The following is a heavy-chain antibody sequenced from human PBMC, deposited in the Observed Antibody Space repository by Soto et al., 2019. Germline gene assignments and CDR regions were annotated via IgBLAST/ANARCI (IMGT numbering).Heavy chain of an antibody. V-gene: IGHV1-69*02. Sequence: QVQLVQSGAEVKKPGSSVKVSCKASGGTFSSYTISWVRQAPGQGLEWMGRIIPILGIANYAQKFQGRVTITADKSTSTAYMELSSLRSEDTAVYYCARGRFYGDYLPFDIWGQGTMVTVSS. CDR3: ARGRFYGDYLPFDI. J-gene: IGHJ3*02. CDR1: GGTFSSYT. CDR2: IIPILGIA. D-gene: IGHD4-17*01.